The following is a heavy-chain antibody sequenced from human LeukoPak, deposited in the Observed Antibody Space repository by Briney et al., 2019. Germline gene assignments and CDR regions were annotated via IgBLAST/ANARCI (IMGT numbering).Heavy chain of an antibody. J-gene: IGHJ5*02. V-gene: IGHV1-2*02. CDR1: GYTFSDFF. CDR2: INPNSGGT. D-gene: IGHD2-2*01. Sequence: ASVKVSCKASGYTFSDFFIHWVRQAPGQGLEWMGWINPNSGGTNYAQKFQGRVTMTRDTSISTAYMELSRLRSDDTAVYYCARGRVVVPAPSLFDPWGQGTLVTVSS. CDR3: ARGRVVVPAPSLFDP.